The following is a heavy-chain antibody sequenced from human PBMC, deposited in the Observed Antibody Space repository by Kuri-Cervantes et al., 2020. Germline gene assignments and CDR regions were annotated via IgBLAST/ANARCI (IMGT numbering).Heavy chain of an antibody. V-gene: IGHV1-2*02. CDR2: INPNSGGT. CDR1: GYTFTGYY. Sequence: ASVKVSCKASGYTFTGYYMHWVRQAPGQGLEWMGWINPNSGGTNYAQKFQGRVTMTRDTSISTAYMELSSPRSEDTAVYYCAREGGTYDYVWGSYRTQYYYGMDVWGQGTTVTVSS. CDR3: AREGGTYDYVWGSYRTQYYYGMDV. D-gene: IGHD3-16*02. J-gene: IGHJ6*02.